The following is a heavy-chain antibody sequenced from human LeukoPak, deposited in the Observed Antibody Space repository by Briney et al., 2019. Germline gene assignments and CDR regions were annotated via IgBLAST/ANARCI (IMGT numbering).Heavy chain of an antibody. CDR3: ARSDGYSYGYKFDY. J-gene: IGHJ4*02. V-gene: IGHV4-4*02. Sequence: SETLSLTCAVSGGFISSSSWWSWVRQPPGKGPEWIGEIHHSGSTNLNPSLKSRVTMSVDNAKNQFSLKVSSVTAADTAVYYCARSDGYSYGYKFDYWGQGTWSPSPQ. CDR1: GGFISSSSW. CDR2: IHHSGST. D-gene: IGHD5-18*01.